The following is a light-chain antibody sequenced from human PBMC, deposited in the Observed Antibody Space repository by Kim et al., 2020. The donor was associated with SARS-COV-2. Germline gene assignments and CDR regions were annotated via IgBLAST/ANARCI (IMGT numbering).Light chain of an antibody. J-gene: IGKJ5*01. CDR3: QQYNNLPIS. Sequence: ASGGGRINITCEGSQDISKKGNWYLQRAGNAAMLLTNDEAKLERGVPSRFSGSGSGTDITITIDDVHHEDIASYYCQQYNNLPISVGQGTRLEI. CDR1: QDISKK. CDR2: DEA. V-gene: IGKV1-33*01.